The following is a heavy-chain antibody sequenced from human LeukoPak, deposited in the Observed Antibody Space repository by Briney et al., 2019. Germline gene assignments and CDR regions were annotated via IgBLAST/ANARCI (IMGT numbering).Heavy chain of an antibody. CDR1: GYTFTGYD. D-gene: IGHD5-18*01. CDR2: INPNSGDT. CDR3: AREHTYGVHNAFDI. Sequence: LGASVKVSCKASGYTFTGYDIYWVRQAPGQGLEWMGWINPNSGDTKYAQNFQGRVTMTRDTSITTAYVEVSRLRSDDMAIYYCAREHTYGVHNAFDIWGQGTMVTVSS. J-gene: IGHJ3*02. V-gene: IGHV1-2*03.